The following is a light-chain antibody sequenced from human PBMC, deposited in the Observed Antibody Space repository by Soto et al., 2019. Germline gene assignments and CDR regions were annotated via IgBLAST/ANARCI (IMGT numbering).Light chain of an antibody. Sequence: ELALTPSPGTLSLSPGERATPPGRASQTLSTNSLAWYQQRPGQTPRLLIYAASTRDTDIPDRFNGSGSGTDFALTISRLEPEDFALYYCQQYNDSPLTFGPGTKVDIK. CDR1: QTLSTNS. CDR3: QQYNDSPLT. V-gene: IGKV3-20*01. J-gene: IGKJ3*01. CDR2: AAS.